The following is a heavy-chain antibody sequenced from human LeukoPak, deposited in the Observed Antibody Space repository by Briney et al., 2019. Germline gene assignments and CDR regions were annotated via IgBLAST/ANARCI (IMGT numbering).Heavy chain of an antibody. CDR3: ARDRVSSSEDEGWFDP. CDR2: ISAYNGNT. Sequence: ASVKVSCKASGYTFTGYYMHWVRQAPGQGLEWMGWISAYNGNTNYAQKLQGRVTMTTDTSTSTAYMELRSLRSDDTAVYYCARDRVSSSEDEGWFDPWGRGTLVTVSS. V-gene: IGHV1-18*04. D-gene: IGHD6-13*01. J-gene: IGHJ5*02. CDR1: GYTFTGYY.